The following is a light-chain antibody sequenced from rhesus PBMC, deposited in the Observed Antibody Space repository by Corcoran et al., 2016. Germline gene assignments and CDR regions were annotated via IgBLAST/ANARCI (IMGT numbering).Light chain of an antibody. Sequence: EIVMTQSPATLSLSPGETANLSCWDSECVGGYLAWYQQKPAHTPTLLVHCASFMATGIPDRFSGSGSRTGFTLTLNRLEPEDVGVYQCQQYYDFLLTFGEGTKVELK. CDR3: QQYYDFLLT. CDR2: CAS. V-gene: IGKV3-40*01. J-gene: IGKJ4*01. CDR1: ECVGGY.